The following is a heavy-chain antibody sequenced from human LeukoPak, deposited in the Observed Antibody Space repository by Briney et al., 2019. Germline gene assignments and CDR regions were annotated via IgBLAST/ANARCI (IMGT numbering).Heavy chain of an antibody. J-gene: IGHJ5*02. V-gene: IGHV4-39*01. CDR3: ARIIRTAGYYSNPKSGSFDL. D-gene: IGHD3-22*01. CDR1: GASIRANHHY. Sequence: SETLSLTCTVSGASIRANHHYWAWVRQPPGKGLEWIGTIFSSGTAYYNPSLRTRVSVSVDTSRNEFSLRLSAVTAADTGLYYCARIIRTAGYYSNPKSGSFDLWGQGILVTVSS. CDR2: IFSSGTA.